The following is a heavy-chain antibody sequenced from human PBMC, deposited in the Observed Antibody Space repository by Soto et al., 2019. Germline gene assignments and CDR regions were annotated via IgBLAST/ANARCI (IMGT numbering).Heavy chain of an antibody. J-gene: IGHJ4*02. CDR3: ARGLRYCSSTSCYVPFDY. Sequence: ASVKVSCKASGYTFTSYGISWVRQAPGQGLEWMGWISAYNGNTNYAQKLQGRVTMTTDTSTSTAYMELRSLRSDDTAVYYCARGLRYCSSTSCYVPFDYWGQGTLVTVSS. D-gene: IGHD2-2*01. CDR1: GYTFTSYG. V-gene: IGHV1-18*01. CDR2: ISAYNGNT.